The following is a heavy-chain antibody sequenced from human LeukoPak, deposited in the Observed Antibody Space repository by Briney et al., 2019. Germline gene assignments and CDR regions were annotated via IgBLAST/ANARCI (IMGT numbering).Heavy chain of an antibody. CDR1: GRSLSSYY. D-gene: IGHD2/OR15-2a*01. CDR3: ARHNYFSTSGDWFDP. J-gene: IGHJ5*02. CDR2: IYYSGST. V-gene: IGHV4-59*08. Sequence: SQSLSLTCTVSGRSLSSYYWSWIRQPPEKGREWVGFIYYSGSTNYNPSLTSRVTISVDTSKNQFSLKVSSVTAADRAMYYCARHNYFSTSGDWFDPWGQGTLVTVSS.